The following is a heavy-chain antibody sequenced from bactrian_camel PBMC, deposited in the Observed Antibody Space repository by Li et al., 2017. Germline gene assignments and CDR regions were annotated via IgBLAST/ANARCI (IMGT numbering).Heavy chain of an antibody. CDR2: IGSDDRT. D-gene: IGHD4*01. V-gene: IGHV3S53*01. CDR1: GPTDSMGC. CDR3: ATTMIGLYYNDYVIPFAS. J-gene: IGHJ6*01. Sequence: VQLVESGGGSVQTGGSLRLVRAASGPTDSMGCMGWLRQAPGQEREGVAIIGSDDRTLYLDSVKGRFTLSKDNSKNTINLELNSLKIEDTAMYYCATTMIGLYYNDYVIPFASWGQGTQVTVS.